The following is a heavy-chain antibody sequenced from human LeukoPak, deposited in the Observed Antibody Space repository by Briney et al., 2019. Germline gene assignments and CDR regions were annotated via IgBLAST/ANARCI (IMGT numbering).Heavy chain of an antibody. D-gene: IGHD5-18*01. CDR2: IYHSGST. CDR1: GGSISTYY. Sequence: SETLSLTCTVSGGSISTYYWSWIRQPPGKGLEWIGYIYHSGSTKYNPSLKSRVTISVDTSKNQFSLKLSSVTAADTAVYYCARGRDTAYVYYYMDVWGKGTTVTVSS. J-gene: IGHJ6*03. V-gene: IGHV4-59*01. CDR3: ARGRDTAYVYYYMDV.